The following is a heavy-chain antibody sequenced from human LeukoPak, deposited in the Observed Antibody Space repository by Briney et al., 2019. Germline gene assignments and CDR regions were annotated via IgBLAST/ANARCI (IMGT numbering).Heavy chain of an antibody. Sequence: AETLSLTCTVSGGSLGTYYWSWIRQPPGKGLEWIGYIYYSGFTDYNPSLKSRVTMSVDTSKNQFSLKLGSVTAADTAVYYCARAVISFAGLIAKGFDSWGQGTLVTISS. J-gene: IGHJ4*02. CDR3: ARAVISFAGLIAKGFDS. D-gene: IGHD3-16*02. CDR1: GGSLGTYY. CDR2: IYYSGFT. V-gene: IGHV4-59*01.